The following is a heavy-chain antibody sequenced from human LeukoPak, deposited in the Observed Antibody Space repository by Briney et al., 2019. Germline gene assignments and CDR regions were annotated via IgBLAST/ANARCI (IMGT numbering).Heavy chain of an antibody. CDR2: ISDSGSTI. Sequence: AGSLRLSCAASGFTFGTYTMNWVRQAPRQGMEWDSYISDSGSTIYYADSVKGGFTISRDNSKNTLYLQINSLRAEDTAVFYCAKYRSVSVSSDYWGQGTLVTVSS. V-gene: IGHV3-48*01. CDR1: GFTFGTYT. J-gene: IGHJ4*02. D-gene: IGHD2-15*01. CDR3: AKYRSVSVSSDY.